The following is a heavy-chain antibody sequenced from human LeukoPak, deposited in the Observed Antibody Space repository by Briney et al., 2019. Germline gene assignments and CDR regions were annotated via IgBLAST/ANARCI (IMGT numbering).Heavy chain of an antibody. D-gene: IGHD2-2*02. CDR3: AKAGEYQLLYPTWDNWFDP. Sequence: QPGGSLRLSCAASGFTFSSYAMSWVRQAPGKGLEWVSAISGSGGSTYYADSVKGRFTISRDNSKNTLYLQMNGLRAEDTAVYYCAKAGEYQLLYPTWDNWFDPWGQGTLVTVSS. J-gene: IGHJ5*02. V-gene: IGHV3-23*01. CDR2: ISGSGGST. CDR1: GFTFSSYA.